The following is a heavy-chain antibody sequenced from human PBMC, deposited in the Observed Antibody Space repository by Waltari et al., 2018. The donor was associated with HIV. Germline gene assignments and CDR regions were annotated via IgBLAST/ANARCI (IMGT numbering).Heavy chain of an antibody. Sequence: EIQLVQSGAEVKETRESLKISCKGFGSSCTSHWIGWVRQMPGKGLEWIGIIYPGDSDTRYSPSFQGQVTISADKSINTAYLQWSRLKASDTAIYYCARYRYSGSYSPYNYDMDVWGHGTTVTVSS. V-gene: IGHV5-51*03. CDR1: GSSCTSHW. D-gene: IGHD1-26*01. J-gene: IGHJ6*02. CDR3: ARYRYSGSYSPYNYDMDV. CDR2: IYPGDSDT.